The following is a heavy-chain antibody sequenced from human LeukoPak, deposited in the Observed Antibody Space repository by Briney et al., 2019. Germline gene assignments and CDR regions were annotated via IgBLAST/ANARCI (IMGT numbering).Heavy chain of an antibody. J-gene: IGHJ3*02. CDR1: GGSINNYF. Sequence: SETLSLTCIVSGGSINNYFWGWIRQPPGKGLEWIGYVFYLGSTKYNPSLESRVTMSVDTSKNLFSLRLTSVTAADTAVYYCARRWAAGLNSENSYHADAFDIWGQGTMVTVSS. V-gene: IGHV4-59*08. D-gene: IGHD1-14*01. CDR3: ARRWAAGLNSENSYHADAFDI. CDR2: VFYLGST.